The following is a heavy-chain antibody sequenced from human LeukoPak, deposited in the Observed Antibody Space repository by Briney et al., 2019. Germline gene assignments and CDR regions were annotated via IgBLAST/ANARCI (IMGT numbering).Heavy chain of an antibody. CDR1: GVTFSSYS. Sequence: PGESLRLSCAASGVTFSSYSMNWVRQAPGKGQEWVSSISGSSTYIYYADSVRGRFTISRDNAKNSLYLHMNGLRAEDTAVYYCAREVGATDDYWGQGTLFTVSS. J-gene: IGHJ4*02. D-gene: IGHD1-26*01. V-gene: IGHV3-21*01. CDR2: ISGSSTYI. CDR3: AREVGATDDY.